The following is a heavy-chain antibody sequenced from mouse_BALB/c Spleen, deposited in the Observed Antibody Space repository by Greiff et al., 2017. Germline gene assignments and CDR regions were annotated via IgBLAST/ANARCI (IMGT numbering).Heavy chain of an antibody. CDR3: TGGNYGFAY. V-gene: IGHV1-69*02. D-gene: IGHD2-1*01. CDR2: IDPSDSYT. Sequence: QVQLQQPGAELVKPGASVKLSCKASGYTFTSYWMHWVKQRPGQGLEWIGEIDPSDSYTSYNQKFKGKATLTVDTSSSTAYMQLSSLTSEDSAVYYCTGGNYGFAYWGQGTLVTVSA. CDR1: GYTFTSYW. J-gene: IGHJ3*01.